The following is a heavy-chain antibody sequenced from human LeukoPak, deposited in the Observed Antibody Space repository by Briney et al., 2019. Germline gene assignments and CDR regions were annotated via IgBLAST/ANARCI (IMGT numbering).Heavy chain of an antibody. CDR3: AKAVEYYYDSSGPNPYNWFDP. J-gene: IGHJ5*02. CDR1: GFTFSSYS. CDR2: ISSSSSYI. Sequence: GGSLRLSCAASGFTFSSYSMNWVRQAPGKGLEWVSSISSSSSYIYYADSVKGRFTISRDNSKNTLYLQMNSLRAEDTAVYYCAKAVEYYYDSSGPNPYNWFDPWGQGTLVTVSS. D-gene: IGHD3-22*01. V-gene: IGHV3-21*04.